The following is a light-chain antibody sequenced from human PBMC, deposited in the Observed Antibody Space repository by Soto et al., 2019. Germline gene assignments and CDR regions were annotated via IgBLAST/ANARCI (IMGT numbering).Light chain of an antibody. CDR3: QQYENLPT. Sequence: DIQMTQSPSTLSGSVGERVTITCRASQTISSWLAWYQQKPGRAPKLLIYDASNLEAGVPSRFRGSGSGTDFTFTISRLQPEDIATYYCQQYENLPTFGQGTRLEF. V-gene: IGKV1-33*01. CDR2: DAS. CDR1: QTISSW. J-gene: IGKJ5*01.